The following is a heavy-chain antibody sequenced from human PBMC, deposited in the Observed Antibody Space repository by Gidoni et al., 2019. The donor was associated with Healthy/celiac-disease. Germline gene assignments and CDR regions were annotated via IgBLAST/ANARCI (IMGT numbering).Heavy chain of an antibody. V-gene: IGHV3-30*18. CDR1: GFTFSSSS. CDR2: ISYDGSNK. D-gene: IGHD2-2*01. CDR3: AKDKKYCSSTSCSPRTFDY. J-gene: IGHJ4*02. Sequence: QVQLVESGGGVVQPGRSLRLSCAAPGFTFSSSSMHWVRQAPGKGLEWVAVISYDGSNKYYADSVKGRFTISRDNSKNTLYLQMNSLRAEDTAVYYCAKDKKYCSSTSCSPRTFDYWGQGTLVTVSS.